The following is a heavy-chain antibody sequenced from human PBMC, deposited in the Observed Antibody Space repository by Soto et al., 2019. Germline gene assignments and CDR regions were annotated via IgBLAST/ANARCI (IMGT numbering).Heavy chain of an antibody. Sequence: SETLSLTCTVSGGSISRGGYYWSWIRQHPGKGLEWIGYIYYSGSTYYNPSLKSRVTISVDTSKNQFSLKLSSVTAADTAVYYCARVVIEPYYYDSSGYFPQYFDYWGQGTLVTVSS. V-gene: IGHV4-31*03. CDR2: IYYSGST. CDR1: GGSISRGGYY. D-gene: IGHD3-22*01. CDR3: ARVVIEPYYYDSSGYFPQYFDY. J-gene: IGHJ4*02.